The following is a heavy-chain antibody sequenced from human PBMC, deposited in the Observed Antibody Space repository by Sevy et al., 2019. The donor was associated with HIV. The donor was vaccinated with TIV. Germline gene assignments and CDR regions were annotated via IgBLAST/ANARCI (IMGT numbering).Heavy chain of an antibody. CDR2: ISYDGSNK. V-gene: IGHV3-30*18. J-gene: IGHJ4*02. Sequence: GGSLRLSCAASGFTFSSYGMHWVRQAPGKGLEWVAVISYDGSNKYYADSVKGRFTSSRDNSKNTLYLQMNSLRAEDTAVYYCAKGYTGIAVAAPIDYWGQGTLVTVSS. D-gene: IGHD6-19*01. CDR3: AKGYTGIAVAAPIDY. CDR1: GFTFSSYG.